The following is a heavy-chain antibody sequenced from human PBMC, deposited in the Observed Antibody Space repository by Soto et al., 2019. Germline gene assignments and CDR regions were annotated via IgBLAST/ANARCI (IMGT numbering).Heavy chain of an antibody. Sequence: EVQLVESGGGLVQPGGSLKVSCAASGFTFSDSTIHWVRQASGKGLEWVGRIRSEVYSYATVCAASVKDRFTISRDDSKNTAYLQMNSLKIEDMAVYYCSRCSGSYCMDVWGQGTTVTVSS. CDR1: GFTFSDST. V-gene: IGHV3-73*02. D-gene: IGHD3-10*02. CDR3: SRCSGSYCMDV. J-gene: IGHJ6*02. CDR2: IRSEVYSYAT.